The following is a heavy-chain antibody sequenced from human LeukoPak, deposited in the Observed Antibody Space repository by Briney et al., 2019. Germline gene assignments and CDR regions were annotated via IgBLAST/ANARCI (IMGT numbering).Heavy chain of an antibody. CDR3: ARDLKKGGSSSWPRDYFDY. D-gene: IGHD6-13*01. CDR1: GGSISSGDYY. Sequence: NPSETLSLTCTVSGGSISSGDYYWSWIRQPPGKGLEWIGEINHSGSTNYNPSLKSRVTISVDTSKNQFSLKLSSVTAADTAVYYCARDLKKGGSSSWPRDYFDYWGQGTLVTVSS. V-gene: IGHV4-39*07. J-gene: IGHJ4*02. CDR2: INHSGST.